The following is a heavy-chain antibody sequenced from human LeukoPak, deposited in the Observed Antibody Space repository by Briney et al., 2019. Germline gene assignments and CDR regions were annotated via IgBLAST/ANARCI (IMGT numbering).Heavy chain of an antibody. CDR2: ISAYNGNT. V-gene: IGHV1-18*01. Sequence: ASVKVSCKASGGTFSSYAISWVRQAPGQGLEWMGWISAYNGNTNYAQKLQGRVTMTTDTSTSTAYMELRSLRSDDTAVYYCAREQYGSGSYYNDYWGQGTLVTVSS. J-gene: IGHJ4*02. CDR1: GGTFSSYA. D-gene: IGHD3-10*01. CDR3: AREQYGSGSYYNDY.